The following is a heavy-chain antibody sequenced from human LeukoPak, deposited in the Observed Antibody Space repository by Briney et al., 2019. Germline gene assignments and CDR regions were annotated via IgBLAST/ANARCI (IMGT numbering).Heavy chain of an antibody. V-gene: IGHV3-33*08. CDR3: ARWSCDH. CDR1: GFTFSSYG. Sequence: GTSLRLSCEASGFTFSSYGMHWVRQAPGRGLEWVAVIWYDGSEKYYADSVKGRFTISRDNSKNTLFLQMSSLTAEDTAVYYCARWSCDHWGQGTLVTVSS. CDR2: IWYDGSEK. J-gene: IGHJ5*02.